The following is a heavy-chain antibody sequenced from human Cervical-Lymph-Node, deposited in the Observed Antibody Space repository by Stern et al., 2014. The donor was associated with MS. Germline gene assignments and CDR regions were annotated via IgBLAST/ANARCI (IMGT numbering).Heavy chain of an antibody. J-gene: IGHJ6*02. V-gene: IGHV1-2*02. CDR2: INPNTGGT. CDR1: GYIFTGYY. Sequence: DQLVESGAEVKKPGASVKVSCKTSGYIFTGYYIHWVRQAPGQGLEWMAWINPNTGGTKDAQKFQGRVTMSRDTSISTAYVELSSLTSDDTAVYYCARDQRGITIFGVVTDYYYLGMDVWGQGTTVTVSS. D-gene: IGHD3-3*01. CDR3: ARDQRGITIFGVVTDYYYLGMDV.